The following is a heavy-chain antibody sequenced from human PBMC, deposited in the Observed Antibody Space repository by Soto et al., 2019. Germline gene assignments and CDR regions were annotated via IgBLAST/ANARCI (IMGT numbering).Heavy chain of an antibody. D-gene: IGHD6-6*01. CDR3: AHSRSIAARPSWFDP. CDR2: LYLDDDK. CDR1: GFSLSTSGVG. Sequence: SGPTLMKPTQTLTLTCTFSGFSLSTSGVGVAWIRQPPEKALEWLALLYLDDDKRYSPSLKSRVTITKDTSKNQVVLTMTNMDPVDTATYYCAHSRSIAARPSWFDPWGQGTLVTVSS. V-gene: IGHV2-5*02. J-gene: IGHJ5*02.